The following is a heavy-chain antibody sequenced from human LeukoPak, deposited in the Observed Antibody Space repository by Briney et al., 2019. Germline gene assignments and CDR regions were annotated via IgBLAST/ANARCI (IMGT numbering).Heavy chain of an antibody. J-gene: IGHJ6*03. Sequence: GGSLKLSCAASGFTFSDYSMNWVRQAPGKGLEWVSYISGGSSTMYYADSVKGRFTISRDNAKNSLYLQMNSLRAEDTAVYYCARDRGQTGYYWSYYYYMDVWGIGTTVTVSS. D-gene: IGHD3-9*01. CDR1: GFTFSDYS. CDR3: ARDRGQTGYYWSYYYYMDV. V-gene: IGHV3-48*01. CDR2: ISGGSSTM.